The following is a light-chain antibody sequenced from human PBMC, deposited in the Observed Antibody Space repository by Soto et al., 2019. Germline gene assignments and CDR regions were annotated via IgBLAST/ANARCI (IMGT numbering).Light chain of an antibody. V-gene: IGKV1-39*01. Sequence: DIQMTQSPSSLSAYVVDRVTITCRASQSISSNLNWYQQKPGKAPKLLINAASSLQSGVPSRVSGSGAGTDFTLTISRLQPEDFATYYYQRSYSNPDSTFGHGTTVDIK. CDR1: QSISSN. CDR2: AAS. J-gene: IGKJ3*01. CDR3: QRSYSNPDST.